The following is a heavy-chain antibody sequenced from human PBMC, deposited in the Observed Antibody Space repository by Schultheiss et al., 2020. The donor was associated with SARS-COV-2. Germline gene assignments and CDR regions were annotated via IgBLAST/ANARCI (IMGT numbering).Heavy chain of an antibody. CDR1: GFTFSSYD. CDR3: ARDPNRVPAAIPWYYFDS. V-gene: IGHV3-13*05. D-gene: IGHD2-2*01. Sequence: GGSLRLSCAASGFTFSSYDMHWVRQATGKGLEWVSAIGTAGDPYYPDSVKGRFTISRDNSKNTLYLQMNSLRAEDTAVYYCARDPNRVPAAIPWYYFDSWGQGTLVTVSS. J-gene: IGHJ4*02. CDR2: IGTAGDP.